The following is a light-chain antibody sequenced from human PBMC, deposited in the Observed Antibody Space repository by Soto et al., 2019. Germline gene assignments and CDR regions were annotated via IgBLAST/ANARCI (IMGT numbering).Light chain of an antibody. J-gene: IGKJ4*01. CDR2: HAS. V-gene: IGKV3-15*01. CDR1: QNIYNN. Sequence: EIVMTQSPATLSGSPGERATLSCRADQNIYNNLAWYQRKPGQAPRLLIYHASSRATGIPARFSGSGSGTDFTLTITSLQSEDFAVYYCQQYNNWPLTFGGGTKVEIK. CDR3: QQYNNWPLT.